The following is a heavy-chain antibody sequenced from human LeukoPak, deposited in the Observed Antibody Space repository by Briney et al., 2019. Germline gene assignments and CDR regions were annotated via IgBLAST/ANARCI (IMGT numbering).Heavy chain of an antibody. D-gene: IGHD2-2*01. V-gene: IGHV4-34*01. CDR1: GGSFSGYY. J-gene: IGHJ6*02. Sequence: PSETLSLTCAVYGGSFSGYYWSWIRQPPGKGLEWIGEINHSGSTNYNPSLKSRVTVSVDTSKNQFSLKLSSVTAADTAVYYCARSVPATARGYYYGMDVWGQGTTVTVSS. CDR3: ARSVPATARGYYYGMDV. CDR2: INHSGST.